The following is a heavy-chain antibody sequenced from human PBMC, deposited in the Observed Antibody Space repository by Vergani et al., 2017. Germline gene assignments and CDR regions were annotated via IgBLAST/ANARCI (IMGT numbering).Heavy chain of an antibody. V-gene: IGHV3-53*02. CDR3: AREREYYFDY. Sequence: EVQLVETGGGLIQPGGSLRLSCAASGFTVSSNYMSWVRQAPGQGLEWVSVIYSGGSTYYADSVKGRFTLSRDNSKNTLYLQMNSLRAEDTAVYYCAREREYYFDYWGQGTLVTVSS. CDR2: IYSGGST. CDR1: GFTVSSNY. D-gene: IGHD3-10*01. J-gene: IGHJ4*02.